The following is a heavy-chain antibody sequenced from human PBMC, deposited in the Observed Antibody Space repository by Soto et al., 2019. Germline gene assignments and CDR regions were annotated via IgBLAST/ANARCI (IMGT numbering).Heavy chain of an antibody. CDR1: GGSISSGDYY. Sequence: PSETLSLTCTVSGGSISSGDYYWSWIRQPPGKGLEWIGYIYYSGSTYYNPSLKSRVTISVDTSKNQFSLKLSSVTAADTAVYYCARGQNYYDSSGYPDYYYYGMDVWGQGPTVTVYS. CDR3: ARGQNYYDSSGYPDYYYYGMDV. CDR2: IYYSGST. J-gene: IGHJ6*02. D-gene: IGHD3-22*01. V-gene: IGHV4-30-4*01.